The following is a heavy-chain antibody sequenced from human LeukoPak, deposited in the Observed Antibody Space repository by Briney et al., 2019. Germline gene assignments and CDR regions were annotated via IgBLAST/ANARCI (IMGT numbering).Heavy chain of an antibody. CDR3: ASEDYDSSGYLDY. J-gene: IGHJ4*02. CDR2: ISSSSSYI. D-gene: IGHD3-22*01. V-gene: IGHV3-21*01. CDR1: GFTFSSYS. Sequence: GGSLRLSCAASGFTFSSYSMNWVRQAPGKGLEWVSSISSSSSYIYYAGSVKGRFTISRDNAKDSLYLQMNSLRAEDTAVYYCASEDYDSSGYLDYWGQGTLVTVSS.